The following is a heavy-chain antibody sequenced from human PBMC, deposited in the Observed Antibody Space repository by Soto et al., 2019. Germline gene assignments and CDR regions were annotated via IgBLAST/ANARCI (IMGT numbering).Heavy chain of an antibody. CDR1: GYTLTELS. D-gene: IGHD6-13*01. V-gene: IGHV1-24*01. Sequence: ASVKVSCKVSGYTLTELSMHWVRQAPGKGLEWMGGFDPEDGETIYAQKFQGRVTMTEDTSTDTAYMELSSLRSEDTAVYYCATDRGIAAAGRGYYYYYGMDVWGQGTTVTVSS. CDR3: ATDRGIAAAGRGYYYYYGMDV. J-gene: IGHJ6*02. CDR2: FDPEDGET.